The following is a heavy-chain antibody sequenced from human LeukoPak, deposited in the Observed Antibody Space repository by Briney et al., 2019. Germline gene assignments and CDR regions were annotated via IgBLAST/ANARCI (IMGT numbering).Heavy chain of an antibody. CDR3: ARDPRVYYYYGMDV. V-gene: IGHV1-69*01. Sequence: SVKVSCKASGGTFSSYAISWVRQVPGQGLEWMGGIIPIFGTANYAQKFQGRVTITADESTSTAYMELSSLRSEDTAVYYCARDPRVYYYYGMDVWGQGTTVTVSS. CDR2: IIPIFGTA. CDR1: GGTFSSYA. J-gene: IGHJ6*02. D-gene: IGHD6-13*01.